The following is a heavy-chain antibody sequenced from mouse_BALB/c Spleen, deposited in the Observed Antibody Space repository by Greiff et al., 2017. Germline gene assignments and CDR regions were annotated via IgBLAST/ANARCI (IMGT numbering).Heavy chain of an antibody. CDR1: GFTFSSYA. D-gene: IGHD2-14*01. V-gene: IGHV5-6-5*01. Sequence: EVKLMESGGGLVKPGGSLKLSCAASGFTFSSYAMSWVRQTPEKRPEWVASISSGGSTYYPDSVKGRFTISRDNARNILYLQMSSLRSEDTAMYYCAREEVLFAYWGQGTLVTVSA. CDR3: AREEVLFAY. J-gene: IGHJ3*01. CDR2: ISSGGST.